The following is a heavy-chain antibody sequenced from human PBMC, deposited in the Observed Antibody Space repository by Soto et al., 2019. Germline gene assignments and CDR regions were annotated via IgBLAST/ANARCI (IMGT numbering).Heavy chain of an antibody. V-gene: IGHV3-23*01. CDR3: ARDPPEWWGSSN. J-gene: IGHJ4*02. D-gene: IGHD2-15*01. CDR2: IRGSGEST. Sequence: PGGSLRLSCAASGLTFSSYAMSWVRQAPGKGLGWVSSIRGSGESTYYADSVKGRFTISRDNSKNTLYLQMNSLRAEDTAVYYCARDPPEWWGSSNWGQGTLVTVSS. CDR1: GLTFSSYA.